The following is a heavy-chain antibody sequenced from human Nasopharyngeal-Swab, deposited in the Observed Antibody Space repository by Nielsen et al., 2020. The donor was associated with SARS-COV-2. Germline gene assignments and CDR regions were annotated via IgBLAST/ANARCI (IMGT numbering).Heavy chain of an antibody. V-gene: IGHV3-7*03. D-gene: IGHD4-17*01. CDR1: GFTFSESW. Sequence: GESLKISCVASGFTFSESWMSWVRQIPGKGLEWVATMNKDASDISYVDSVKGRFTISRDNAKNSLYLQMNSLRAEDTGIYYCASLTTLWAFDIWGQGTVVTVSS. CDR3: ASLTTLWAFDI. J-gene: IGHJ3*02. CDR2: MNKDASDI.